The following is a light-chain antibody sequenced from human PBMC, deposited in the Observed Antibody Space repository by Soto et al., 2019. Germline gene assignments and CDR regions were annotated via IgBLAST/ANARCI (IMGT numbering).Light chain of an antibody. J-gene: IGLJ2*01. CDR2: DVT. V-gene: IGLV2-14*03. CDR1: SSDVGGYNY. CDR3: SSYTTSNTVI. Sequence: QSALTQPASVSGSPGQSITISCTGTSSDVGGYNYVSWYQQHPGKAPKLMIYDVTDRPSGVSSRFSGSKSANTASLTISGIQAEDEADYSCSSYTTSNTVIFGGGTKLTVL.